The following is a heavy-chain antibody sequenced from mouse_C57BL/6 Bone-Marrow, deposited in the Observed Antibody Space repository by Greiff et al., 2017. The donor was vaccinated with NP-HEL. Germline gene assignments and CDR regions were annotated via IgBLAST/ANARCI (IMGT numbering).Heavy chain of an antibody. CDR2: ISYDGSN. J-gene: IGHJ2*01. D-gene: IGHD2-5*01. CDR1: GYSITSGYY. Sequence: EVKLMESGPGLVKPSQSLSLTCSVTGYSITSGYYWNWIRQSPGNILEWMGYISYDGSNYYKATLKNRIFITRDTSKNQFFLKLNSVTTEDTATYDCAREGMYYSNSLDYWGQGTTLTVSS. CDR3: AREGMYYSNSLDY. V-gene: IGHV3-6*01.